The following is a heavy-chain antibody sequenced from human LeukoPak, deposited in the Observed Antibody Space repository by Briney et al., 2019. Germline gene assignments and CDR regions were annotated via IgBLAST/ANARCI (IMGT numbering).Heavy chain of an antibody. Sequence: PGGSLRLSCAASGFTFSTYSMNWVRQAPGKGLEWVSYISTSSSTIYYADSVKGRFTISRDNAKNSLYLQMNSLRAEDTAVYYCAREGLGFLAPLLRGYSSSENMDVWSTGTTVTVSS. CDR1: GFTFSTYS. CDR3: AREGLGFLAPLLRGYSSSENMDV. V-gene: IGHV3-48*04. CDR2: ISTSSSTI. J-gene: IGHJ6*03. D-gene: IGHD6-13*01.